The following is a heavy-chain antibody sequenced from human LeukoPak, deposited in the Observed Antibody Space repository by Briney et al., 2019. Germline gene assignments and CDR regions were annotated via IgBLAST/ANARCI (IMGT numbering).Heavy chain of an antibody. CDR3: ARGDHYYDSSAFLDY. CDR2: MSYGGSNK. D-gene: IGHD3-22*01. V-gene: IGHV3-30*04. CDR1: GFTFNLYA. J-gene: IGHJ4*02. Sequence: GGSLRLSCAASGFTFNLYAMHWVRQAPGKGLEWVALMSYGGSNKYYTDSVKGRFSISRDNSKNTLYVQINNLRPEDTAVYYCARGDHYYDSSAFLDYWAQGTLVTVSS.